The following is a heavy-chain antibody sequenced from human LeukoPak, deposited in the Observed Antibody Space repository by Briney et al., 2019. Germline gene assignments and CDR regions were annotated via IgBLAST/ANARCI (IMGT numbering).Heavy chain of an antibody. CDR2: IYSSGNT. CDR3: VRHGGSYFIY. Sequence: SETLSLTCTVSGGSISGYYWSWIRQPPGKALEWIGYIYSSGNTVYNPSLKSRVTITADTSKNQFSLKLTSVTAVDTAMYYCVRHGGSYFIYWGQGTLVTVSS. J-gene: IGHJ4*02. D-gene: IGHD3-10*01. V-gene: IGHV4-4*09. CDR1: GGSISGYY.